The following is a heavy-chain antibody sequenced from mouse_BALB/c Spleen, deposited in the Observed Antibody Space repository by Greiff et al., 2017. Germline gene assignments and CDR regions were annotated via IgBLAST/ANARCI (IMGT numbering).Heavy chain of an antibody. V-gene: IGHV5-6-3*01. Sequence: EVQGVESGGGLVQPGGSLKLSCAASGFTFSSYGMSWVRQTPDKRLELVATINSNGGSTYYPDSVKGRFTISRDNAKNTLYLQMSSLKSEDTAMYYCARVGATVVYFDYWGQGTTLTVSS. CDR2: INSNGGST. D-gene: IGHD1-1*01. J-gene: IGHJ2*01. CDR1: GFTFSSYG. CDR3: ARVGATVVYFDY.